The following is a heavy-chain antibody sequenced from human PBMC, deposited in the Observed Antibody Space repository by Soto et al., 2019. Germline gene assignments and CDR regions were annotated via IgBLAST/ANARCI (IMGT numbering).Heavy chain of an antibody. CDR3: ARGSRFDY. CDR1: GFTFSSYA. CDR2: IAYDGSNK. V-gene: IGHV3-30-3*01. J-gene: IGHJ4*02. Sequence: QVQLVESGGGVVQRGRSLRLSCAASGFTFSSYAMHWFRQAPGKGLVWVAVIAYDGSNKYYADSVKGRFTISRDNSKNTLYLQMNSLRAEDTAVYYCARGSRFDYWGQGTLATVSS. D-gene: IGHD6-13*01.